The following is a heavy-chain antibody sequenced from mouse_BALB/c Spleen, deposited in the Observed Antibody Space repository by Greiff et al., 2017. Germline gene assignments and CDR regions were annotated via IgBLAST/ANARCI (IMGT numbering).Heavy chain of an antibody. J-gene: IGHJ4*01. CDR1: GYSFTGYF. V-gene: IGHV1-37*01. D-gene: IGHD2-4*01. CDR3: GRFDDYDRAYYAMDY. CDR2: INPYNGDT. Sequence: VQLKQSGPELVKPGASVKISCKASGYSFTGYFMNWVKQSHGKSLEWIGRINPYNGDTFYNQKFKGKATLTVDKSSSTAHMELLSLTSEDSAVYYCGRFDDYDRAYYAMDYWGQGTSVTVSS.